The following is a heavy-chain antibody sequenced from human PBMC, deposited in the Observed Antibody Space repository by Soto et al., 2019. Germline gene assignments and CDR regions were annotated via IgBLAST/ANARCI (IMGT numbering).Heavy chain of an antibody. Sequence: QVQLVQSGAEVRKPGASVKVSCKASGYTFSTSGMTRLRQAPGQGLEWMGWISTYNGDTNDAPKFEDRVTMTSDTARRTFYMERRGLRSDYAAVCYCARARAAPYYWDATDVWGQGTRVTVSS. J-gene: IGHJ6*01. CDR1: GYTFSTSG. D-gene: IGHD3-22*01. CDR2: ISTYNGDT. CDR3: ARARAAPYYWDATDV. V-gene: IGHV1-18*01.